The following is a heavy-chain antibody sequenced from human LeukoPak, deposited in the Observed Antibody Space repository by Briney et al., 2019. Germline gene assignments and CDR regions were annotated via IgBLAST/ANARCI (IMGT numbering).Heavy chain of an antibody. J-gene: IGHJ4*02. CDR1: AFTFSSYE. V-gene: IGHV3-21*01. Sequence: GGSLRLSCAASAFTFSSYEMNWVRQAPGKGLEWVSSISTSSSYIYYADSVKGRFTISRNNPKNSLYLQMNSLRAEDTAVYYWAGNCGHPSYFDYWGQGTLVTVSS. CDR2: ISTSSSYI. CDR3: AGNCGHPSYFDY. D-gene: IGHD1-1*01.